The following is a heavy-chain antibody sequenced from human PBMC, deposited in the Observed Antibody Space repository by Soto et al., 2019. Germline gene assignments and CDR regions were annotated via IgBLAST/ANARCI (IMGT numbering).Heavy chain of an antibody. V-gene: IGHV4-34*01. J-gene: IGHJ6*02. D-gene: IGHD1-7*01. CDR3: ARSDNRNSLYGVDV. CDR1: GGSLSGYY. Sequence: PSETLSLTCAVNGGSLSGYYWSCIRQSPGKGLEWIGEINHRGSSDYNPSLKSRVTISIDASKNHVTLELTSVTAADTAVYYCARSDNRNSLYGVDVWGQGTAVTVSS. CDR2: INHRGSS.